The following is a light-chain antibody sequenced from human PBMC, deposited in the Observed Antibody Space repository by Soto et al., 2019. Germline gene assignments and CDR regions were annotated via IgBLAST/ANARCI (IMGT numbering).Light chain of an antibody. CDR2: KAS. J-gene: IGKJ1*01. V-gene: IGKV1-5*03. Sequence: DIQMTQSPSTLSASVGDRVTITCRASQSISSWLAWYQRKPGTAPNLLIYKASTLQSGVPSRFSGSGSGTEFTLTISSLQPDDSATYYCQQYNDNWTFGQGTKV. CDR1: QSISSW. CDR3: QQYNDNWT.